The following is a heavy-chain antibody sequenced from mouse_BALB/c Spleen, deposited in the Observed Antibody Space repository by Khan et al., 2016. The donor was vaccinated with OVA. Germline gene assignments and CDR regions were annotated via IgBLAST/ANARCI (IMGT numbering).Heavy chain of an antibody. D-gene: IGHD1-2*01. CDR2: ISYSGST. J-gene: IGHJ4*01. CDR3: ARVTLLPSDYAMDY. V-gene: IGHV3-2*02. CDR1: GYSITSDYA. Sequence: VQLQESGPGLVKPSQSLSLTCTVTGYSITSDYAWDWIRQFPGNKLEWMGYISYSGSTSYHPSLHSRISLTRDTSKNQFFLPLNSVTTEDTATYYCARVTLLPSDYAMDYWGQGTTVTVSS.